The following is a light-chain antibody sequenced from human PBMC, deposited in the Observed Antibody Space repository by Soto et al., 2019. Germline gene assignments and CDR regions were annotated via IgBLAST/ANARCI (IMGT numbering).Light chain of an antibody. CDR3: AAWDDSLNGHV. Sequence: QLVLTQPHSASGTPGQRVTISCSGSSSNIGTSSVHWFQQLPGTAPKLLISTTNHRPSGVPERFSSSKSGTSASLAIIVLQSEDEADYYCAAWDDSLNGHVFGTGPKLTV. V-gene: IGLV1-44*01. CDR2: TTN. J-gene: IGLJ1*01. CDR1: SSNIGTSS.